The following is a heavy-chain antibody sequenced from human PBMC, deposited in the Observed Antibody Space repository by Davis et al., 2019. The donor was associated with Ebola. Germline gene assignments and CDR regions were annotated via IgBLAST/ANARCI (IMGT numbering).Heavy chain of an antibody. V-gene: IGHV3-21*01. CDR3: ARDRPPMVATEYWYFDL. CDR1: GFTFTSYS. Sequence: GESLKISCAASGFTFTSYSMNWVRQAPGKGLEWVPAISGSGGSTYYADSVKGRFTISRDNAKNSLYLQMNSLRAEDTAVYYCARDRPPMVATEYWYFDLWGRGTLVTVSS. D-gene: IGHD5-12*01. CDR2: ISGSGGST. J-gene: IGHJ2*01.